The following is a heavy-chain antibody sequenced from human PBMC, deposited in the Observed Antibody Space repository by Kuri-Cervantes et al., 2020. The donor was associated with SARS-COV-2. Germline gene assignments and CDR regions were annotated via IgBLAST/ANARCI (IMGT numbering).Heavy chain of an antibody. Sequence: SGPTLVKPTETLTLTCTVSGFSLSNTRMGVGWFRQPPGKALEWLAHIFSNDEKSYSPSLKSRLTITKDTSKNQVVLTMTNMDPVDTATYYCAHRGLWDFFDYWGQGTLVTVSS. J-gene: IGHJ4*02. CDR2: IFSNDEK. CDR3: AHRGLWDFFDY. D-gene: IGHD5-18*01. CDR1: GFSLSNTRMG. V-gene: IGHV2-26*01.